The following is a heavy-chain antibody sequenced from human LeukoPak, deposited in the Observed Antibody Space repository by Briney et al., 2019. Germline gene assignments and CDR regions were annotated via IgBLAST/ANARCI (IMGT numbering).Heavy chain of an antibody. CDR2: ISSSGSSI. D-gene: IGHD3-10*02. J-gene: IGHJ6*04. CDR3: AELGITMIGGV. V-gene: IGHV3-48*03. CDR1: GFNFNFYE. Sequence: GGSLRLSCAASGFNFNFYEFNWVRQAPGKGLQWVSYISSSGSSIYYADSVKGRFTISRDNAKNSLYLQMNSLRAEDTAVYYCAELGITMIGGVWGKGTTVTISS.